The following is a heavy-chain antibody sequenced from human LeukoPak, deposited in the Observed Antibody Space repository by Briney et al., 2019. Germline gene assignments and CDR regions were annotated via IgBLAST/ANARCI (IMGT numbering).Heavy chain of an antibody. CDR2: ISWNSGDT. Sequence: GGSLRLSCAASGFTFDDYGMHWVRQAPGKGLEWVSSISWNSGDTGYADSVKGRFSISRDDAKNSLYLQMNSLRTEDTALYYCAKDSGRGWYGRMGVWGQGTAVTVSS. D-gene: IGHD6-19*01. J-gene: IGHJ6*02. CDR3: AKDSGRGWYGRMGV. V-gene: IGHV3-9*01. CDR1: GFTFDDYG.